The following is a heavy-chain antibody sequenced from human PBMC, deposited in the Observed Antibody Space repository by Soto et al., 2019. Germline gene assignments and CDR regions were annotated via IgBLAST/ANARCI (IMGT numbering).Heavy chain of an antibody. D-gene: IGHD2-2*01. CDR1: GFTFSSYA. CDR2: ISYDGSNK. Sequence: LRLSCAASGFTFSSYAMHWVRQAPGKGLEWVAVISYDGSNKYYADSVKGRFTISRDNSKNTLYLQMNSLRAEDTAVYYCARTVWIGYCSSTSCSDFDYWGQGTLVTVSS. V-gene: IGHV3-30-3*01. CDR3: ARTVWIGYCSSTSCSDFDY. J-gene: IGHJ4*02.